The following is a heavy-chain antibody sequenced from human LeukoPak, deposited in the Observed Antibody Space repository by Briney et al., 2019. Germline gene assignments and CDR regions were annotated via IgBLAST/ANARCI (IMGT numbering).Heavy chain of an antibody. V-gene: IGHV4-34*01. Sequence: SETLPLTCAVYGGSFSGYYWSWIRQPPGKGLEWIGEINHSGSTNYNPSLKSRVTISVDTSKNQFSLKLSSVTAADTAVYYCARGGYSCGYRGYFDYWGQGTLVTVSS. D-gene: IGHD5-18*01. CDR3: ARGGYSCGYRGYFDY. CDR1: GGSFSGYY. J-gene: IGHJ4*02. CDR2: INHSGST.